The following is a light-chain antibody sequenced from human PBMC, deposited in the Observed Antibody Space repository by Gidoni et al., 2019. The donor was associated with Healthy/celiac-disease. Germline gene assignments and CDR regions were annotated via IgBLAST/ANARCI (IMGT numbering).Light chain of an antibody. V-gene: IGKV1-33*01. CDR1: QDISNY. J-gene: IGKJ5*01. CDR3: QQYDNLPIT. Sequence: DIQMTQSPSSLSACVGDRVTITCQASQDISNYLNWYQQKPGKAPKLLSYDASNLETGVPSRFSGSGSGTDFTFTISSLQPEDIATYYCQQYDNLPITFGQGTRLEIK. CDR2: DAS.